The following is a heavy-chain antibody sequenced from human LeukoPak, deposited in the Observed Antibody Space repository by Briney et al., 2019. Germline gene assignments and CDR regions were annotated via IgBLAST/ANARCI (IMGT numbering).Heavy chain of an antibody. V-gene: IGHV4-34*01. CDR2: INHSGST. D-gene: IGHD3-22*01. J-gene: IGHJ3*02. Sequence: SETLSLTFAVYGGSFSGYYWSWIRQPPGKGLEWIGEINHSGSTNYNPSLKSRVTISVDTSKNQFSLKLSSVTAADTAVYYCASYYYDSSGYLLRRDAFDIWGQGTMVTVSS. CDR3: ASYYYDSSGYLLRRDAFDI. CDR1: GGSFSGYY.